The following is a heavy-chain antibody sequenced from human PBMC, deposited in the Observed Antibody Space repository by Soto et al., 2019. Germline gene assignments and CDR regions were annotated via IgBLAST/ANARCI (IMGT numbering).Heavy chain of an antibody. CDR3: AGGYLQLFDY. CDR2: IYDSGIT. Sequence: QVQLQESGPGLVRPSEALSLTCTVSNGSISHYYWSWIRQSPGKGLEWIAYIYDSGITNYNHSLKSRVTISVYTSKNQFSLKLSSVTAADPAKDYCAGGYLQLFDYWGQGILVTVSS. J-gene: IGHJ4*02. D-gene: IGHD1-1*01. V-gene: IGHV4-59*01. CDR1: NGSISHYY.